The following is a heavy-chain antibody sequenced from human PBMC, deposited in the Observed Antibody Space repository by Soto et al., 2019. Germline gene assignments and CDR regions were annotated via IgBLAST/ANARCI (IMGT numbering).Heavy chain of an antibody. D-gene: IGHD3-16*01. CDR1: GYTLTELS. J-gene: IGHJ6*02. V-gene: IGHV1-24*01. CDR3: ATRGGQTDGGMDV. Sequence: ASVKVSCKVSGYTLTELSMRWVRQAPGKGLEWMGGFDPEDGETIYAQKFQGRVTMTEDTSTDTAYMELSSLRSEDTAVYYWATRGGQTDGGMDVWGQGTTVTVSS. CDR2: FDPEDGET.